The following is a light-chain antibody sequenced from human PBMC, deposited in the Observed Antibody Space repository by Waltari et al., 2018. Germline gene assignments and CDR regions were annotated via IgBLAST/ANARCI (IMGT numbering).Light chain of an antibody. CDR3: KQYNNWPKT. CDR1: QSVSSN. Sequence: EIVMTQSPATLSVSPGERAPLSCRASQSVSSNLAWYQQTPGQAPRLLIYGASTRATGIPARFSGSGSGTEFTLTISSLQSEDFAVYSCKQYNNWPKTFGQGTKVEIK. CDR2: GAS. V-gene: IGKV3-15*01. J-gene: IGKJ1*01.